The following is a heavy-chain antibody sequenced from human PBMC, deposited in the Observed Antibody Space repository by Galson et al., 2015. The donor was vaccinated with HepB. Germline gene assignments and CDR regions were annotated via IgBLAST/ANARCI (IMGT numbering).Heavy chain of an antibody. V-gene: IGHV3-7*03. D-gene: IGHD5-12*01. J-gene: IGHJ6*02. CDR3: ARVYSGYDYYYYYGMDV. Sequence: SLRLSCAASGFTFSSYWMSWVRQAPGKGLEWVANIKQDGSEKYYVDSVKGRFTISRDNAKNSLYLQVNSLRAEDTAVYYCARVYSGYDYYYYYGMDVWGQGTTVTVSS. CDR1: GFTFSSYW. CDR2: IKQDGSEK.